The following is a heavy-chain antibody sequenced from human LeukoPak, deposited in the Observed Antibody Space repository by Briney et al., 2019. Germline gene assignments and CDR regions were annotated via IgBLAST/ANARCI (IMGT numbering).Heavy chain of an antibody. CDR2: ISSSTNYI. J-gene: IGHJ4*02. Sequence: PGGSLRLSCAASGFTFTSYSMTWVRQAPGKGLEWVSSISSSTNYIYYADSVKGRFTISRDNAKKSLYLQMNSLRAEDTAVYYCAREIHGSGTYYPFDNRGQGTLVTVSS. CDR3: AREIHGSGTYYPFDN. D-gene: IGHD3-10*01. CDR1: GFTFTSYS. V-gene: IGHV3-21*01.